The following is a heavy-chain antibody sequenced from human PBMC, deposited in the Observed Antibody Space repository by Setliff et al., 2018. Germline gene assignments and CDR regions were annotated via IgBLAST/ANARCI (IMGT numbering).Heavy chain of an antibody. V-gene: IGHV4-4*08. J-gene: IGHJ6*03. D-gene: IGHD3-22*01. CDR2: VYTSGST. CDR1: GGSISSYY. Sequence: PSETLSLTCTVSGGSISSYYWSWIRQPPGKGLEWIGYVYTSGSTNYNPSLKSRVTISVDTSKIQFSLKLSSVTAADTAVYYCARSRGYKHDSSGYYYDHYYYYYMDVWGKGTPVTVSS. CDR3: ARSRGYKHDSSGYYYDHYYYYYMDV.